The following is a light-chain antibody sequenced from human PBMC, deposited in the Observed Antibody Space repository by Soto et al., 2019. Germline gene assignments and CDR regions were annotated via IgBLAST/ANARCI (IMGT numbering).Light chain of an antibody. CDR3: QQYNSYRM. Sequence: DIQMTQSPSTLSASVGDRVTITCRASQSIDSWLAWHQQKPGKAPKLLISKASTLESGVPSRFSGSGSGTEFTLTISGLQPDDFATYYCQQYNSYRMLGQGTKVDIK. J-gene: IGKJ1*01. CDR1: QSIDSW. CDR2: KAS. V-gene: IGKV1-5*03.